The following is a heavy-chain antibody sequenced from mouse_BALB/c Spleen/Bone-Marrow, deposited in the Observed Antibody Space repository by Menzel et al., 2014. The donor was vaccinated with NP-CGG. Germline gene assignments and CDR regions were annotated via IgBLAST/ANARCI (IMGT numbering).Heavy chain of an antibody. CDR1: GFTFNNYA. V-gene: IGHV5-6-5*01. Sequence: EVKVVESGGGLVKPGGSLKLSCAASGFTFNNYAMSWVRQTPDKRLEWVASISSGGDTFYSDTVKGRFTISGDSARNILYLQMSGLRSEDTALYYCARGLYYGFEGYAMDYWGQGTSVTVSS. CDR3: ARGLYYGFEGYAMDY. J-gene: IGHJ4*01. D-gene: IGHD2-2*01. CDR2: ISSGGDT.